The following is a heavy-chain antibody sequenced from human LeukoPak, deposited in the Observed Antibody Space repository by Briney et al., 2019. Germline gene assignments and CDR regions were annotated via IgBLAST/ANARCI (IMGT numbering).Heavy chain of an antibody. CDR3: AKGAMSSPIDY. CDR2: ISSGGGVT. V-gene: IGHV3-23*01. Sequence: PGGSLRLSCAASGFTFSSYAMSWVRQAPGKGLEWVSSISSGGGVTRYAGSVKGRFTISRDNSKNTLYLQMDSLRAEDTAVYYCAKGAMSSPIDYWGQGALVAVSS. J-gene: IGHJ4*02. D-gene: IGHD5/OR15-5a*01. CDR1: GFTFSSYA.